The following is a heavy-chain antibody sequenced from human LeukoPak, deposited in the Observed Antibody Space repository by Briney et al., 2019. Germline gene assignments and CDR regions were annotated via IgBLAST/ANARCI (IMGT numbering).Heavy chain of an antibody. V-gene: IGHV3-30*18. CDR1: GFTFSSYG. D-gene: IGHD5-18*01. Sequence: GGSLRLSCAASGFTFSSYGMHWVRQAPGKGLEWVAVISSDGRNTYYADYVKGRFTISRDNSKNTLYLQMNSLRGEDTAVYYCAKPVSVDTAMVPCDYWGQGTLVTVSS. CDR2: ISSDGRNT. J-gene: IGHJ4*02. CDR3: AKPVSVDTAMVPCDY.